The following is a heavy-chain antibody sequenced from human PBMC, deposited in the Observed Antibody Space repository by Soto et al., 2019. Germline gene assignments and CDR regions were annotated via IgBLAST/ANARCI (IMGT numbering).Heavy chain of an antibody. CDR1: GGSISSGDYY. D-gene: IGHD1-26*01. CDR2: IYYSGST. CDR3: ARVDVKWELLSAY. Sequence: SETLSLTCTVSGGSISSGDYYWSWIRQPPGKGLEWIGYIYYSGSTYYNPSLKSRVTISVDTSKNQFSLKLSSVTATDTAVYYCARVDVKWELLSAYWGQGTLVTVSS. J-gene: IGHJ4*02. V-gene: IGHV4-30-4*01.